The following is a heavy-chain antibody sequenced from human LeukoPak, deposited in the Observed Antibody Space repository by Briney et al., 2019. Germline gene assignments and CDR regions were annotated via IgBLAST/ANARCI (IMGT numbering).Heavy chain of an antibody. D-gene: IGHD2-2*02. J-gene: IGHJ5*02. V-gene: IGHV4-61*02. CDR3: ARDLGLYCSSTSCYRYNWFDP. Sequence: SQTLSLTCTVSGGSISSGSYYWSWIRQPAGKGLEWIGRIYTSGSTNYNPSLKSRVTISVDTSKNQFSLKLSSVTAADTAVYYCARDLGLYCSSTSCYRYNWFDPWGQGTLLTVSS. CDR2: IYTSGST. CDR1: GGSISSGSYY.